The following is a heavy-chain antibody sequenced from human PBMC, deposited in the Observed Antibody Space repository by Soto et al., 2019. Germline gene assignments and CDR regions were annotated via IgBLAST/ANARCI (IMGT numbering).Heavy chain of an antibody. CDR2: IQNSGNT. J-gene: IGHJ4*02. V-gene: IGHV4-31*03. D-gene: IGHD2-8*01. Sequence: SETLSLTCTVSGDSISSGDYYWSWIRQLPGKGLEFIAYIQNSGNTYSAPSLRSRVTISVDTSRNQFSLKLSSVTAADTAVYYCARGPYCTNGVCYPFDYWGQGTLVTVSS. CDR1: GDSISSGDYY. CDR3: ARGPYCTNGVCYPFDY.